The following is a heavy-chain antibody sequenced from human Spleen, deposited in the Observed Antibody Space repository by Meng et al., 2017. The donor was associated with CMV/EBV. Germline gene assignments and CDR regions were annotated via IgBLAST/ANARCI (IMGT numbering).Heavy chain of an antibody. V-gene: IGHV3-7*01. Sequence: LSLTCAASGFTFSSYWMSWVRQAPGKGLEWVANIKQDGSEKYYVDSVKGRFTISRDNAKNSLYLQMNSLRAEDTAVYYCARAGYCSSTSCYGEYYFDYWGQGTLVTVSS. J-gene: IGHJ4*02. D-gene: IGHD2-2*01. CDR1: GFTFSSYW. CDR2: IKQDGSEK. CDR3: ARAGYCSSTSCYGEYYFDY.